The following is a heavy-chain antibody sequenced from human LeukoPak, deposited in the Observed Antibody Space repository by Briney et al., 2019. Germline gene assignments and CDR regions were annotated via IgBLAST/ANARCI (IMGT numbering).Heavy chain of an antibody. CDR1: GGSFSDYY. V-gene: IGHV4-34*01. Sequence: PSETLSLTCAVYGGSFSDYYWSWIRQPPGKGLEWIGNIYYSGSTYYNPSLKSRVIMSVDTSKNQFSLKLSSVTAADTAVYYCARRFSGSSFDYWGQGTLVTVSS. CDR2: IYYSGST. CDR3: ARRFSGSSFDY. D-gene: IGHD1-26*01. J-gene: IGHJ4*02.